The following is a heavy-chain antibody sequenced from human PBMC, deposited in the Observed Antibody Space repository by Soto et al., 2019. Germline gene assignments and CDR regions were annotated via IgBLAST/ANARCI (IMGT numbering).Heavy chain of an antibody. CDR1: GFSFSSVW. CDR3: VTDLNWQGH. Sequence: GGSLRLSCVVSGFSFSSVWMTWVRQAPGKGLECVANIKYDGSEEYYVDSVKGRFTISRDNAKNSLYLQMNSLRDEASAVYYCVTDLNWQGHWGQGTLVTVSS. J-gene: IGHJ4*02. V-gene: IGHV3-7*01. CDR2: IKYDGSEE.